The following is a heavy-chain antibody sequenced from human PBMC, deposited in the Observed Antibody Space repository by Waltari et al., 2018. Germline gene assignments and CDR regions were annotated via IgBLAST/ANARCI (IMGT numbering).Heavy chain of an antibody. CDR3: ARGGRSVAVAAG. V-gene: IGHV3-21*01. J-gene: IGHJ4*02. D-gene: IGHD6-19*01. CDR2: IRSRSSYI. CDR1: GFTFSSYR. Sequence: EVQLVESGGGLVKPGGSLRLSCAASGFTFSSYRMNWVRQAPGKGLEWVSSIRSRSSYIYYADSGKGRVTISRDNAKNALDLQMNSLRAEDTAVYYCARGGRSVAVAAGWGQGTLVTVSS.